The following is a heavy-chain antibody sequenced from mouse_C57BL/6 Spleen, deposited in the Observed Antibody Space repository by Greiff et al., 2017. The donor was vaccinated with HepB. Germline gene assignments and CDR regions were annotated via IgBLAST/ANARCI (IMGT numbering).Heavy chain of an antibody. CDR3: ARRDSNHPFDY. V-gene: IGHV5-6*01. Sequence: EVQLVESGGDLVKPGGSLKLSCAASGFTFSSYGLSWVRQTPDKRLEWVATISSGGGYTYYPDSVKGRFTISRDKAKNTLYLQMSSLKSEDTAMYYCARRDSNHPFDYWGQGTTLTVSS. J-gene: IGHJ2*01. CDR1: GFTFSSYG. D-gene: IGHD2-5*01. CDR2: ISSGGGYT.